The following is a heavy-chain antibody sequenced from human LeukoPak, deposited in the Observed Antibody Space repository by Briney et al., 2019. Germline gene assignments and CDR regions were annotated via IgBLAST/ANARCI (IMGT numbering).Heavy chain of an antibody. CDR1: GDSVSSNSAA. Sequence: SQTLSLTCAISGDSVSSNSAAWNWIRQSPSRGLEWLGRTYYRSKWYNDYAVSVKSRITINPDTSKNQSSLQLNSVTPEDTAVYYCARDGGYCSGGSCSNTFDYWGQGTLVTVSS. CDR3: ARDGGYCSGGSCSNTFDY. J-gene: IGHJ4*02. D-gene: IGHD2-15*01. CDR2: TYYRSKWYN. V-gene: IGHV6-1*01.